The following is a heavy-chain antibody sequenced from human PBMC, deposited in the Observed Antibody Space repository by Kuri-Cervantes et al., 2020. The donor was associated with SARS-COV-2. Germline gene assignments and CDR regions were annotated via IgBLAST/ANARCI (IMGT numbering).Heavy chain of an antibody. D-gene: IGHD2-15*01. CDR3: AKDQHGIVVVVAAIDY. CDR1: GFTFTSHA. CDR2: ISYDGSNK. V-gene: IGHV3-30*18. Sequence: GGSLRLSCAVSGFTFTSHAMHWVRQAPGKGLEWVALISYDGSNKFYADSVKGRFTISRDNSKNTLYLKMNSLRAEDTAVYYCAKDQHGIVVVVAAIDYWGQGTLVTVSS. J-gene: IGHJ4*02.